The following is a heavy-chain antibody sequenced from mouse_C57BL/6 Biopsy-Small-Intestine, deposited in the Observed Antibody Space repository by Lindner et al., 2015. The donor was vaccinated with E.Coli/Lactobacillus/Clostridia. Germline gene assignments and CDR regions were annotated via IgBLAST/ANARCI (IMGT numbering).Heavy chain of an antibody. CDR1: GYTFTDHL. J-gene: IGHJ4*01. CDR3: LKEDIVGTYLGNY. D-gene: IGHD3-3*01. Sequence: SVKVSCKASGYTFTDHLIHWVRQGPGQGPEWMGWVKPSTGGTLCAQNFQGRITLTRDTSISTAFMELSGLKSDDTAVYYCLKEDIVGTYLGNYWGQGALVIVSS. V-gene: IGHV1-18*01. CDR2: VKPSTGGT.